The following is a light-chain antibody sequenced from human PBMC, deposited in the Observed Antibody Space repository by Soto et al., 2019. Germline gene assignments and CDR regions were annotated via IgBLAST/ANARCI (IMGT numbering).Light chain of an antibody. V-gene: IGKV1-5*03. CDR3: QQYDTYWT. J-gene: IGKJ1*01. Sequence: DIQMTQSPSTLSASVGDRVTITCRASQSISNWLAWFQKKPGKAPDLLIYKTYTLENGVPSRFSGSGSGTEFTLTISSLQPDDFSTYYCQQYDTYWTFGQGTKLEIK. CDR1: QSISNW. CDR2: KTY.